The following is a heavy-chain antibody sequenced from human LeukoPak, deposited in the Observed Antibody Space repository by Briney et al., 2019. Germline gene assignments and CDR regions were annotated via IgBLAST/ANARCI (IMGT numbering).Heavy chain of an antibody. V-gene: IGHV4-59*01. D-gene: IGHD4-11*01. CDR1: GGSISSYY. CDR2: IYYSGST. CDR3: ARYSIGSTLREAFDI. Sequence: RSETLSLTCTVSGGSISSYYWSWIRQPPGMGLEWIGYIYYSGSTNYNPSLKSRVTISVDTSKNQFSLKLSSVTAADTAVYYCARYSIGSTLREAFDIWGQGTMVTVSS. J-gene: IGHJ3*02.